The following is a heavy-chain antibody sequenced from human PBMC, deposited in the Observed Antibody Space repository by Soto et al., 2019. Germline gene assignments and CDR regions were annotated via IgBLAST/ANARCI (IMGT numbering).Heavy chain of an antibody. CDR1: GFTFSTYS. D-gene: IGHD6-19*01. CDR3: VRDASGGSYLNYFDL. Sequence: GGSLRLSCAASGFTFSTYSMNWVRQAPGKGLEWVSYVSSHSSTTYYADSVKGRSPISRDNAENSLYLQMNSLRDEDTAVYYCVRDASGGSYLNYFDLWGQGTLVTVSS. CDR2: VSSHSSTT. J-gene: IGHJ5*02. V-gene: IGHV3-48*02.